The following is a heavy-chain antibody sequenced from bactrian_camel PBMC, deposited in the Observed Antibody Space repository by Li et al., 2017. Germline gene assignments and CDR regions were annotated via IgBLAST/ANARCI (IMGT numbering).Heavy chain of an antibody. Sequence: HVQLVESGGGSAQTGGSLRLSCTHSGYISSRHCMGWFRQAPGKEHEGVGAITHDNGFSYAESVKGRFVISQDNARTTQYLQMNSLKTEDTAMYYCAKKSSVNDGSPHFDWGQGTQVTVS. CDR1: GYISSRHC. D-gene: IGHD2*01. CDR2: ITHDNGF. CDR3: AKKSSVNDGSPHFD. J-gene: IGHJ4*01. V-gene: IGHV3S53*01.